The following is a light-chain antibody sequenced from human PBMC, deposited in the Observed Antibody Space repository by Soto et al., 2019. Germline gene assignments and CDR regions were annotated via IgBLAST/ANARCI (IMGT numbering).Light chain of an antibody. CDR3: MQALQTPLT. CDR2: LGA. CDR1: QSLLHSNGYNY. J-gene: IGKJ5*01. V-gene: IGKV2-28*01. Sequence: DSVMTLSSLSLPVAPGEPGAISCRSSQSLLHSNGYNYLDWYLQKPGQSPQLLIYLGANRASGVPDRFSGSGSGTDFTLKISRVEAEDVGVYYCMQALQTPLTFGQGTRLEIK.